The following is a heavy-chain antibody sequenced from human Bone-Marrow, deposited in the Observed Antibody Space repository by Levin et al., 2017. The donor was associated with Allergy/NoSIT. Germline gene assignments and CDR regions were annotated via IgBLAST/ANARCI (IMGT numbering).Heavy chain of an antibody. J-gene: IGHJ3*02. CDR3: ARRGCTTTNCPDNTFDI. V-gene: IGHV5-51*01. CDR1: GYKFISFW. Sequence: PGESLKISCTTSGYKFISFWIGWVRRLPGKGLECMGIIHPSDSDARYSPSFEGQVTMSLDRSTNTAYLQWSSLKASDTAIYYCARRGCTTTNCPDNTFDIWGPGTAVTVSS. D-gene: IGHD2-2*01. CDR2: IHPSDSDA.